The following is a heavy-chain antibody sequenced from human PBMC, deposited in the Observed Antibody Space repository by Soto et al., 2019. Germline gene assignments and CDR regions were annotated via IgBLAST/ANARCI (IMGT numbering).Heavy chain of an antibody. V-gene: IGHV4-59*01. CDR1: GGSISSYY. J-gene: IGHJ4*02. D-gene: IGHD3-16*01. Sequence: SETLSLTCTVSGGSISSYYWSWIRQPPGKGLEWIGYIYYSGSTNYNPSLKSRVTISVDTSKNQFSLKLSSVTAADTAVYYCAGSYGPDYFDYWGQGTLVTVSS. CDR2: IYYSGST. CDR3: AGSYGPDYFDY.